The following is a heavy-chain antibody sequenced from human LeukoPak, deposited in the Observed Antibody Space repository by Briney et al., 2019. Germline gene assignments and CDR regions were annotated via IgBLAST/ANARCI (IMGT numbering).Heavy chain of an antibody. V-gene: IGHV4-30-4*08. D-gene: IGHD4-17*01. CDR1: GGSISSGDYY. CDR2: IYYSGTT. Sequence: PSETLSLTFTVSGGSISSGDYYWSWIRQPPGKGLEWIGYIYYSGTTYYNPSLRSRVTISVDTSKNQFSLKLSSVSAADTAVYYCAREAHEYGDYKILGLIDYWGQGTLVTVSS. CDR3: AREAHEYGDYKILGLIDY. J-gene: IGHJ4*02.